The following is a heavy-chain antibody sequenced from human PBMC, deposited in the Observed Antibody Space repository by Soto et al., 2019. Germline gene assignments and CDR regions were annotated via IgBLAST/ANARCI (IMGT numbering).Heavy chain of an antibody. CDR1: GFTFSNAW. Sequence: EVQLVESGGGLVKPGGSLRLSCAASGFTFSNAWMSWVRQAPGKGLEWVGRIKSKTDGGTTDYAAPVKGRFTISRDDSKNTLYLQMNSLKTEDTAVYYCTTAGYCSGGSCYPGAFDSWGQGTMVTVSS. CDR2: IKSKTDGGTT. V-gene: IGHV3-15*01. D-gene: IGHD2-15*01. J-gene: IGHJ3*02. CDR3: TTAGYCSGGSCYPGAFDS.